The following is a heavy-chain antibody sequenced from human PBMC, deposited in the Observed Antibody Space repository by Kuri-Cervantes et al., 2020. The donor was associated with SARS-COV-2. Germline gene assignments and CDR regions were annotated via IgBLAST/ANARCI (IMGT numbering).Heavy chain of an antibody. CDR2: ISGSGGST. D-gene: IGHD3-10*01. CDR3: AKDPGFRELLYYFDY. J-gene: IGHJ4*02. Sequence: GESLKISCAASGFTFSSYAMSWVRQAPGKGLEWLSAISGSGGSTYYADSVKGRFTISRDNSKNTLYLQMNSLRAEDTAVYYCAKDPGFRELLYYFDYWGQGTLVTVSS. CDR1: GFTFSSYA. V-gene: IGHV3-23*01.